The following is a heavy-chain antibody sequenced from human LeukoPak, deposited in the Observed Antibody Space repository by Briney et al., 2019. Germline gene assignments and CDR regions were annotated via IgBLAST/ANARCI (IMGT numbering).Heavy chain of an antibody. J-gene: IGHJ4*02. CDR3: AKERTRCLDY. Sequence: PGGSLRLSCAVSGFIFSNNAMGWVRQAPGKGLEWVSSIGRGGSTYYADSVNGRFTISRDNSKNTLYLQMNSLRAEDTGVYYCAKERTRCLDYWGQGTLVIVSS. V-gene: IGHV3-23*01. CDR2: IGRGGST. D-gene: IGHD3/OR15-3a*01. CDR1: GFIFSNNA.